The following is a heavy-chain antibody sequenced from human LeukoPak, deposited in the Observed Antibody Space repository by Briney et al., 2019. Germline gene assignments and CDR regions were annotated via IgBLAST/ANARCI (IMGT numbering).Heavy chain of an antibody. Sequence: ASVKVSCKASGYTFTSYGISWVRQAPGQGLEWMGWISAYNGNTNYAQKLQGRVTMTTDTSTSTAYMELRSLRSDDTAVYYCARDQSLRYFDWLLYLSSGYFDYWGQGTLVTVSS. CDR3: ARDQSLRYFDWLLYLSSGYFDY. J-gene: IGHJ4*02. D-gene: IGHD3-9*01. V-gene: IGHV1-18*01. CDR2: ISAYNGNT. CDR1: GYTFTSYG.